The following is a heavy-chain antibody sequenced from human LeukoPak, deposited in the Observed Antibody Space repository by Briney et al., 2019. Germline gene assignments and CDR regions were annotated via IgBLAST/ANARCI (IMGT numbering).Heavy chain of an antibody. Sequence: SQTLSLTCTVSGGSISSGDYYWSWIRQPPGKGLEWIGYIYYSGSTYYNPSLKSRVTISVDTSKNQFSLKLSSVTAADTAVYYCAREGYSSSWTHYYYMDVWGKGTTVTVSS. CDR3: AREGYSSSWTHYYYMDV. V-gene: IGHV4-30-4*01. CDR1: GGSISSGDYY. J-gene: IGHJ6*03. D-gene: IGHD6-13*01. CDR2: IYYSGST.